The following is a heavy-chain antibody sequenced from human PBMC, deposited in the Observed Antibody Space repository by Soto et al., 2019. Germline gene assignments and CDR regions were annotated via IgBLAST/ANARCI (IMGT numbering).Heavy chain of an antibody. V-gene: IGHV3-7*01. CDR2: ISPGGIAT. J-gene: IGHJ5*02. Sequence: EVQVVESGGGLVQPGGSLRLSCAVSGFSFTTYWMTWVRQAPGRGLEWVANISPGGIATHYVDSVKGRFTITGDNGKNPVQLRMNSLRADDTSVYYRATKGDSGSTWRQGTVVTLSS. CDR3: ATKGDSGST. D-gene: IGHD3-22*01. CDR1: GFSFTTYW.